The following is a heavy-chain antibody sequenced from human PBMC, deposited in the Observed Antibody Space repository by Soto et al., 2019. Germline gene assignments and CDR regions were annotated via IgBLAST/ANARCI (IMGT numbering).Heavy chain of an antibody. CDR1: GFTFDDYA. J-gene: IGHJ3*02. Sequence: GGSLRLSCAASGFTFDDYAMHWVRQAPGKGLEWVSGISWNSGSIGYADSVKGRFTISRDNAKNSLYLQMNSLRAEDTALYYCAKDRNTRAARDAFDIWGQGTMVTVSS. CDR2: ISWNSGSI. D-gene: IGHD6-25*01. CDR3: AKDRNTRAARDAFDI. V-gene: IGHV3-9*01.